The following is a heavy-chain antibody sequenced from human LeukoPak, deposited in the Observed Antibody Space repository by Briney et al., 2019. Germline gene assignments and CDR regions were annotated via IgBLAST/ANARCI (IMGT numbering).Heavy chain of an antibody. CDR3: ARVVSDYYGSGKSTTYYFDY. D-gene: IGHD3-10*01. CDR1: GGSFSGYY. Sequence: SETLSLTCAVYGGSFSGYYWSWIRQPPGKGLEWIGEINHSGSTNYNPSLKSRVTILVDTSKNQFSLKLSSVTAADTAVYYCARVVSDYYGSGKSTTYYFDYWGQGTLVTVSS. J-gene: IGHJ4*02. V-gene: IGHV4-34*01. CDR2: INHSGST.